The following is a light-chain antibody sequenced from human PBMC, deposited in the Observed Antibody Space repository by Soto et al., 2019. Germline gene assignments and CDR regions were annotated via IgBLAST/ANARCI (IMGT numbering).Light chain of an antibody. CDR1: KYINTR. J-gene: IGKJ1*01. CDR2: QAS. V-gene: IGKV3D-15*03. CDR3: HQRQSWPRT. Sequence: ITHSPSTLSASVGDSAALSCRASKYINTRLAWYQHRPGQAPRLLIYQASIRAAGIPARFSASGSGTDFTLTISDVQPEDFALYYCHQRQSWPRTFGQGTKVDIK.